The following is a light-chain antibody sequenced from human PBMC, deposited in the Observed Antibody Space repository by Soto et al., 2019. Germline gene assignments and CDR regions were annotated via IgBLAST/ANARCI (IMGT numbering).Light chain of an antibody. V-gene: IGKV3-11*01. J-gene: IGKJ3*01. Sequence: EIVLTQSPATLYLSPGERATLSCRASQSVSSYLAWYQQKPGQAPRLLIYDASSRATGIPARFSGSGSGTDFTLTISSLEPEDFAVYYCQQRSNAFTFGPGTKVDIK. CDR2: DAS. CDR3: QQRSNAFT. CDR1: QSVSSY.